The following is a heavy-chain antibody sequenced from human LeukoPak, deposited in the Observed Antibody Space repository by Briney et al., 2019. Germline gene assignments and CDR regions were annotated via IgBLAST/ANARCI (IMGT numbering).Heavy chain of an antibody. V-gene: IGHV3-30*04. D-gene: IGHD3-22*01. Sequence: GRSLRLSCAASGFTFSSYAMHWVRQAPGKVLEWVAVISYDGSNKYYADSVKGRFTISRDNSKNTLYLQMNSLRAEDTAVYYCARVFTTGMIVVGTAFDIWGQGTMVTVSS. CDR3: ARVFTTGMIVVGTAFDI. CDR1: GFTFSSYA. CDR2: ISYDGSNK. J-gene: IGHJ3*02.